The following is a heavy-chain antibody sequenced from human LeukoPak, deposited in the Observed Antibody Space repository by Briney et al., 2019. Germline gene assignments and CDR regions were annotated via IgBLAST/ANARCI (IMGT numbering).Heavy chain of an antibody. J-gene: IGHJ6*02. CDR2: ISYDGSNK. CDR3: ARGGGLDV. Sequence: GGSRRLSCAASGFTFSSYAMSWVRQAPGKGLEWVAVISYDGSNKYCADSVKGRFTISRDNSKNTLYLQMNSLRAEDTAVYYCARGGGLDVWGQGATVTVSS. V-gene: IGHV3-30*04. D-gene: IGHD3-16*01. CDR1: GFTFSSYA.